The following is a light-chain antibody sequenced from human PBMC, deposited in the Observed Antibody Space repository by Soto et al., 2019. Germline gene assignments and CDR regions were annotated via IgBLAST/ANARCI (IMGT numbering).Light chain of an antibody. Sequence: DFQMTQSPSSVSASVGDRVTITCRASQGISNWLAWYQQQPGKAPKLLIYGASSLQSGVPSRFGGGGSGTHFTLIISSLQPEDFATYYCQQTNTFLPLTFGGGTKVEI. CDR2: GAS. CDR1: QGISNW. CDR3: QQTNTFLPLT. J-gene: IGKJ4*01. V-gene: IGKV1-12*01.